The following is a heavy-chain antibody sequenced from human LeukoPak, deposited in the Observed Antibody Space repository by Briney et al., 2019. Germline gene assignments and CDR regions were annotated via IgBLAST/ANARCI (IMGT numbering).Heavy chain of an antibody. CDR1: GFTVSSNY. V-gene: IGHV3-53*01. D-gene: IGHD4-17*01. Sequence: GGSLRLSCAASGFTVSSNYMSWVRQAPGKGLEWVSVIYSGGSTYYADSVKGRFTISRDNSKNTLYLQMNSLRAEDTAGYYCARAAVTTDAFDIWGQGTMVTVSS. CDR2: IYSGGST. J-gene: IGHJ3*02. CDR3: ARAAVTTDAFDI.